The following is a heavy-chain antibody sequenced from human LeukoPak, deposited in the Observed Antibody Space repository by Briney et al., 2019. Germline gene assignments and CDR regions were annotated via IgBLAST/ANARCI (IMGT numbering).Heavy chain of an antibody. CDR3: ARRNHGGWYYFDY. Sequence: GGSLRLSCAASGFTFSSYGMSWVRQAPGKGLEWVSAISGSGGSTYYADSVKGRFTISRDNSKNTLYLQMNSLRAEDTAVYYCARRNHGGWYYFDYWGQGTLVTVSS. CDR2: ISGSGGST. D-gene: IGHD6-19*01. CDR1: GFTFSSYG. J-gene: IGHJ4*02. V-gene: IGHV3-23*01.